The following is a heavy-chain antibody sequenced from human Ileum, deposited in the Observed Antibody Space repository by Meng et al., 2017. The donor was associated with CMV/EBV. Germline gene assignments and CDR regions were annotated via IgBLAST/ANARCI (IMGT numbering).Heavy chain of an antibody. J-gene: IGHJ4*02. Sequence: VELVESWGGVVEPGGSMRLSCAASGLMFSSHGMHWVRQPPGKGLEWVAYIRYDGSSKNYVESVKGRFIISRDNSKNTLYLQMNSLRTEDTAVYYCAKEDYWGQGTLVTVSS. CDR3: AKEDY. V-gene: IGHV3-30*02. CDR2: IRYDGSSK. CDR1: GLMFSSHG.